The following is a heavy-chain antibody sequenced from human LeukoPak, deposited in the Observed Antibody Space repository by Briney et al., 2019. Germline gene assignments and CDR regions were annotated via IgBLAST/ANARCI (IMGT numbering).Heavy chain of an antibody. D-gene: IGHD4/OR15-4a*01. CDR3: VRGPYGASISKWFDP. CDR2: LYYRGST. Sequence: PSETLSLTCTVSGGSISSYYWSSIRQPPGKGLEWIGYLYYRGSTNYNPSLKSRVTISVDTSKNRFSLKLSSVTAADTAVYYCVRGPYGASISKWFDPWGQGTQVIVSP. J-gene: IGHJ5*02. V-gene: IGHV4-59*01. CDR1: GGSISSYY.